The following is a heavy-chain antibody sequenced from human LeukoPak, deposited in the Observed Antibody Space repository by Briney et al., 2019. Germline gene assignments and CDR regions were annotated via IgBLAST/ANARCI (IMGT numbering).Heavy chain of an antibody. CDR1: GFTVGNNY. V-gene: IGHV3-66*01. D-gene: IGHD3-22*01. J-gene: IGHJ6*02. Sequence: GGSLRLSCAASGFTVGNNYMSWVRQAPGKGLEWVSLIYSAGSTYYADSVRGRFTISRDSSKNTLFLQLNSLRAEDTAVYYCANIASYYYDSSRNYGMDVWGQGTTVTVSS. CDR3: ANIASYYYDSSRNYGMDV. CDR2: IYSAGST.